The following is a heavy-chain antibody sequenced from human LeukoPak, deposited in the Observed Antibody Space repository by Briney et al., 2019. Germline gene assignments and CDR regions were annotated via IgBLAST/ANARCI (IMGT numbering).Heavy chain of an antibody. D-gene: IGHD3-22*01. CDR1: GFTVSSNY. V-gene: IGHV3-66*01. CDR3: ARDPPSRRGYYYDGSGYYENV. Sequence: GGSLRLSCAASGFTVSSNYMSWVRQAPGKGLEWVSVIYSGGSTYYADSVKGRFTISRDNSKNTLYLQMNSLRAEDTAVYYCARDPPSRRGYYYDGSGYYENVWGKGTTVTVSS. CDR2: IYSGGST. J-gene: IGHJ6*04.